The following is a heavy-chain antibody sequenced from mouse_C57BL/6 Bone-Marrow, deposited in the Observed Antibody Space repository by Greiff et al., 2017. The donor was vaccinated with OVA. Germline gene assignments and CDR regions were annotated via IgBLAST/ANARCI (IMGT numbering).Heavy chain of an antibody. CDR1: GFSLTSYG. V-gene: IGHV2-5*01. Sequence: QVQLQQSGPGLVQPSQSLSITCTVSGFSLTSYGVNWVRQSPGQGLEWLGVIWRGGSTDYNAAFMSRLSTTKDNSKGHIFFKMNSLQADDTSIDYCAIIYYEYDGRFAYWGQGTLVTVSA. J-gene: IGHJ3*01. D-gene: IGHD2-4*01. CDR3: AIIYYEYDGRFAY. CDR2: IWRGGST.